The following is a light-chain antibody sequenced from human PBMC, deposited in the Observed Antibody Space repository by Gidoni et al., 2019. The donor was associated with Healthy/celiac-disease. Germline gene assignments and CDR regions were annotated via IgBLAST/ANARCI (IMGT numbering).Light chain of an antibody. V-gene: IGKV1-NL1*01. CDR1: QGISNS. CDR3: QQYYSTPLT. Sequence: IQMTQSPSPLSASVGDRVTITRRTSQGISNSLAWYQQKPGKAPRLLLYAASRWESGIPSRFSGSGSGTDYTLTISSLQPEDFATYYCQQYYSTPLTFGGGTKVEIK. J-gene: IGKJ4*01. CDR2: AAS.